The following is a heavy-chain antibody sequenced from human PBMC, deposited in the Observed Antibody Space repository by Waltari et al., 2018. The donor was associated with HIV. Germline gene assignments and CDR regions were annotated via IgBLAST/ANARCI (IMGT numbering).Heavy chain of an antibody. CDR1: GYTFTVQG. Sequence: QVQLVPSGAEGKKPGASVKVNCRAAGYTFTVQGMHWVRQPPGRRFEWMGWINAGNGNTKYSQKMQGRVTITRDTSASTAYMELTSLRSEDTAVYYCAREKNIPEKYHGMDVWGQGTTVTVSS. J-gene: IGHJ6*02. CDR3: AREKNIPEKYHGMDV. CDR2: INAGNGNT. V-gene: IGHV1-3*01.